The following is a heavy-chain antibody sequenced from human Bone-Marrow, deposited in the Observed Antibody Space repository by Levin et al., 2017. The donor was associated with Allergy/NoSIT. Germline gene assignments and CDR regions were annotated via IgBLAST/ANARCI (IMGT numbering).Heavy chain of an antibody. J-gene: IGHJ6*02. CDR1: GFTFSSYS. CDR3: ASWDTAMVDYYYGMDV. Sequence: PGGSLRLSCAASGFTFSSYSMNWVRQAPGKGLEWVSSISSSSSYIYYADSVKGRFTISRDNAKNSLYLQMNSLRAEDTAVYYCASWDTAMVDYYYGMDVWGQGTTVTVSS. D-gene: IGHD5-18*01. CDR2: ISSSSSYI. V-gene: IGHV3-21*01.